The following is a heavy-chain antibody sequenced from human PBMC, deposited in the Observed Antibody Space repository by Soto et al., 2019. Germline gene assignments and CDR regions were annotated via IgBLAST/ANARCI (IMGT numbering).Heavy chain of an antibody. CDR2: IYTSGST. CDR1: GGSISSYY. J-gene: IGHJ6*02. D-gene: IGHD4-4*01. V-gene: IGHV4-4*07. CDR3: AREQTTVTNGGYYYYGMDV. Sequence: SETLSLTCTVSGGSISSYYWSWIRQPAGKGLEWIGRIYTSGSTNYNPSLKSRVTMSVDTSKNQFSLKLSSATAADTAVYYCAREQTTVTNGGYYYYGMDVWGQGTTVTVSS.